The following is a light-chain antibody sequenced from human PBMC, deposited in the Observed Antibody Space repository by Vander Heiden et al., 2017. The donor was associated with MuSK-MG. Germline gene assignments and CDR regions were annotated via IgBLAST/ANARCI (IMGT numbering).Light chain of an antibody. CDR3: QGEDSRSDVT. CDR2: DDN. V-gene: IGLV3-21*02. J-gene: IGLJ2*01. Sequence: SHVLTQPPPVSVSPGLVATLTCGGSNIGSRSVHRYQHTPRQAPVVVVYDDNHRPAGIPERFSGSNAGNTATLTSGRVEAEEEADYCGQGEDSRSDVTFGGGTKLTVL. CDR1: NIGSRS.